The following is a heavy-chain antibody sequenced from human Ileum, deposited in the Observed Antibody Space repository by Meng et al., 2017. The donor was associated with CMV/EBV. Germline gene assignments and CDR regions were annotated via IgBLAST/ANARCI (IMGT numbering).Heavy chain of an antibody. CDR2: IFYSTTS. CDR3: ARVPESSGSYSDS. D-gene: IGHD3-10*01. J-gene: IGHJ4*02. V-gene: IGHV4-30-4*08. Sequence: LRLSCTVSGASVTSTAYYWNWIRQPPGKGLEWIGYIFYSTTSYYNPSLKSRVTISLDTSKNQFSVKLTSVTAADTAVYYCARVPESSGSYSDSWGQGTRVTVSS. CDR1: GASVTSTAYY.